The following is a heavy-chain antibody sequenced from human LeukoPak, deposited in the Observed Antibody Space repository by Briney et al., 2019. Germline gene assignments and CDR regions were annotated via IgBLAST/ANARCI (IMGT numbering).Heavy chain of an antibody. D-gene: IGHD4-17*01. V-gene: IGHV4-34*01. CDR2: INHSGST. CDR3: ATLHGDYKNVSFDY. Sequence: SETLSLTCAVYGGSFSGYYWSWIRQPPGKGLEWIGEINHSGSTNYNPSLKSRVTISVDTSKNQFSLKLSSVTAADTAVYYCATLHGDYKNVSFDYWGQGTLVTVSS. J-gene: IGHJ4*02. CDR1: GGSFSGYY.